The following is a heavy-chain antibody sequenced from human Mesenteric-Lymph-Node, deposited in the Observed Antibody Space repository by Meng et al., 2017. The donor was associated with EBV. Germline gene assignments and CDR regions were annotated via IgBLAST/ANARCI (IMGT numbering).Heavy chain of an antibody. CDR1: GGSITSGDW. Sequence: QVHLQESGPGLVKPSGTLSLTFTISGGSITSGDWWSWVRQTPGKGLEWIGQVYHRGSSSYNPSLKSRATISVDNSNNQFSLRLTSVTAADTAVYYCARGLGGSRNYYFDYWGQGTLVTVSS. CDR3: ARGLGGSRNYYFDY. D-gene: IGHD3-16*01. V-gene: IGHV4-4*02. CDR2: VYHRGSS. J-gene: IGHJ4*02.